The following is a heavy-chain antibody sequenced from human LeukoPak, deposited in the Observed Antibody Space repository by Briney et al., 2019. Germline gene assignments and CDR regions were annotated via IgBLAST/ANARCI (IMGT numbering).Heavy chain of an antibody. D-gene: IGHD5-18*01. CDR2: INHSGST. CDR1: GGSFSGYY. V-gene: IGHV4-34*01. CDR3: ARGTYSYGYGYFDY. Sequence: SETLSPTCAVYGGSFSGYYWSWIRQPPGKGLECIGEINHSGSTNYNPSLKSRVTISVDTSKNQFSLKLSSVTAADTAVYYCARGTYSYGYGYFDYWGQGTLVTVSS. J-gene: IGHJ4*02.